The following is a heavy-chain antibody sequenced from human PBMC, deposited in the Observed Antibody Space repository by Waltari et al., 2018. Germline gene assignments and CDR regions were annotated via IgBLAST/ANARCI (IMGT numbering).Heavy chain of an antibody. V-gene: IGHV4-4*07. CDR3: AGGRPYYYYVDV. D-gene: IGHD6-25*01. CDR2: IYTSGST. J-gene: IGHJ6*03. CDR1: GGSISSYY. Sequence: QVQLQESGPGLVKPSETLSLTCTVPGGSISSYYWSWIRQPAGKGLEWMGRIYTSGSTNYDAALKSRCPFSVDTSSDLFSLKQSSVTAAGTAVYYSAGGRPYYYYVDVWGKGTAVTISS.